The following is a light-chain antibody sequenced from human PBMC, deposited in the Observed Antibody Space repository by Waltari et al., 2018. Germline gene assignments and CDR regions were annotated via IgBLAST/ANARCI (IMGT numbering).Light chain of an antibody. V-gene: IGLV1-51*02. CDR1: SSNIGNNY. CDR3: GTWDSSLSGAV. J-gene: IGLJ7*01. Sequence: QSVLTQPPSVSAAPGQRVTISCSGGSSNIGNNYVSWYRQFPGTAPKLLIYEGRERPAGIPGRFSGSKSGTSATLDITGLQAVDEADYYCGTWDSSLSGAVFGGGTHLTVL. CDR2: EGR.